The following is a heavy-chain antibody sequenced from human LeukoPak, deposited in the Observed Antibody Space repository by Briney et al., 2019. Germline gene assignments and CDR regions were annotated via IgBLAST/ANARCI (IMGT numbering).Heavy chain of an antibody. J-gene: IGHJ5*02. CDR1: GFTFSTHD. CDR2: IRRSGDGT. CDR3: ARAIWFGELFDWFDP. Sequence: GGSLSLSSAASGFTFSTHDMSWVRPAPGKGLGWVSAIRRSGDGTTYADSVKGRFTISRDNYKNTLYLQMNSLRAEDTAVYYCARAIWFGELFDWFDPWGQGTLVTVSS. V-gene: IGHV3-23*01. D-gene: IGHD3-10*01.